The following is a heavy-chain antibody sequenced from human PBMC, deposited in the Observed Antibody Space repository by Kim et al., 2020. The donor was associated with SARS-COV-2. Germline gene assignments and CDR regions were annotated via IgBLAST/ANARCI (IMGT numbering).Heavy chain of an antibody. V-gene: IGHV6-1*01. D-gene: IGHD3-10*01. Sequence: SQTLSLTCAISGDTVSSNIATWNWIRQSPSRGLEWLGRTYYMSKWYTDYAESVKGRITINPDTSRNQFSLQVNSVTPEDTAVYYCARMVQGLVDYWGQGTLVSVSS. CDR2: TYYMSKWYT. CDR1: GDTVSSNIAT. J-gene: IGHJ4*02. CDR3: ARMVQGLVDY.